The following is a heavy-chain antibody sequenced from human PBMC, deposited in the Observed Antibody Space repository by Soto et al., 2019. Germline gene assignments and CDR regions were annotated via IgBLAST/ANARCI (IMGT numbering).Heavy chain of an antibody. Sequence: EVQLVESGGGLVKPGGSLRLSCAASGFTFSSYSMNWVRQAPGKGLEWVSSISSSSSYIYYADSVKGRFTISRDNAKNSLYLQMNSLRAEDTAVYYCASLGMRQLVHLFDYWGQGTLVTVSS. D-gene: IGHD6-13*01. CDR3: ASLGMRQLVHLFDY. CDR2: ISSSSSYI. J-gene: IGHJ4*02. CDR1: GFTFSSYS. V-gene: IGHV3-21*01.